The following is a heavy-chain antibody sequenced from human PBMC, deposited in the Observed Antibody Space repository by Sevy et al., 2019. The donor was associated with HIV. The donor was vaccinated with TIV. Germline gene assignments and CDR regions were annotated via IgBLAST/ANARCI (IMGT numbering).Heavy chain of an antibody. V-gene: IGHV3-7*01. Sequence: GGSLRLSCAASGFSLNNYWMNWVRQAPGKGLEWVANINQNGSVKYCVDSVRGRFTISRDNARNLVSLQMNNLRAEDTALYYCVRAIASDGSFWGQGTLVTVSS. CDR1: GFSLNNYW. CDR2: INQNGSVK. CDR3: VRAIASDGSF. J-gene: IGHJ4*02. D-gene: IGHD6-13*01.